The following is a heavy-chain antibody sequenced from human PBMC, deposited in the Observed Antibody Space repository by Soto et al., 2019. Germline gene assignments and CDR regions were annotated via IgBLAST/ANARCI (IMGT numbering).Heavy chain of an antibody. D-gene: IGHD6-13*01. V-gene: IGHV3-33*01. Sequence: QVQLVESGGGVVQPGRSLRLSCAASGFTFSNYGMHWVRQAPGKGLEWVAVIWYDGSNKYYADSVKGRFTISRDNSKNTLYLQMNSLRAEDTAVYYCARDSAAGTGGWFDPWGQGTLVTVSS. CDR3: ARDSAAGTGGWFDP. CDR2: IWYDGSNK. J-gene: IGHJ5*02. CDR1: GFTFSNYG.